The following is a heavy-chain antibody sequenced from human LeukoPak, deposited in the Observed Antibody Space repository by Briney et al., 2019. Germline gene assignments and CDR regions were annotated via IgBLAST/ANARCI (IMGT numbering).Heavy chain of an antibody. CDR2: IYHSGST. Sequence: SETLSLTCTVSGYSISSGYYWGWIRQPPGKGLEWIGSIYHSGSTYYNPSLKSRVTISVDTSKNQFSLKLSSVTAADTAVYYCARDQDYYDSSGYYDGSPLDAFDIWGQGTMVTVSS. V-gene: IGHV4-38-2*02. CDR3: ARDQDYYDSSGYYDGSPLDAFDI. D-gene: IGHD3-22*01. J-gene: IGHJ3*02. CDR1: GYSISSGYY.